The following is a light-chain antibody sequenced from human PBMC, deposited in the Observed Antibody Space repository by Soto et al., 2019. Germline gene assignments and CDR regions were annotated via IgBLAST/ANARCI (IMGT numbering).Light chain of an antibody. V-gene: IGKV1-39*01. CDR2: AAS. J-gene: IGKJ1*01. Sequence: DIQMTQSPSSLSASVGDRVTITCRASQTITNYLNWYQQKPGKAPKLLIYAASTLLSGVPARFSGGGSGTDFTLIIDSLQPEDFATYYGQQSYSSPWTFGQGTKVEIK. CDR1: QTITNY. CDR3: QQSYSSPWT.